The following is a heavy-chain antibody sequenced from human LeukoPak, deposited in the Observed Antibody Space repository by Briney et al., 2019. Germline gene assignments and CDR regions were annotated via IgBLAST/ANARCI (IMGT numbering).Heavy chain of an antibody. J-gene: IGHJ5*01. D-gene: IGHD4-17*01. CDR3: ARGNADYAGYNWFDS. V-gene: IGHV1-46*01. Sequence: WASVTVSCKASGYTFTSYYMHWVRQAPGQGLEWMGIINPSGGSTSYAQKFQGRVTMTRDMSTSTVYMELNSLRAEDTAVYYCARGNADYAGYNWFDSWGQGTLVTVSS. CDR2: INPSGGST. CDR1: GYTFTSYY.